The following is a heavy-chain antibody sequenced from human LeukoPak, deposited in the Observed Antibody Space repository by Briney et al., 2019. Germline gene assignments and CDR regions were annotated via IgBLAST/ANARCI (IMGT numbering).Heavy chain of an antibody. CDR1: GFTFSSYG. CDR3: AKPALEYSSSQFDY. Sequence: GGSLRLSCAASGFTFSSYGMHWVRQAPGKGLEWVAFIRYDGSNKYYADSVKGRFTISRDNSKNTLYLQMNSLRAEDTAVYYCAKPALEYSSSQFDYWGQGTLVTVSS. V-gene: IGHV3-30*02. D-gene: IGHD6-6*01. CDR2: IRYDGSNK. J-gene: IGHJ4*02.